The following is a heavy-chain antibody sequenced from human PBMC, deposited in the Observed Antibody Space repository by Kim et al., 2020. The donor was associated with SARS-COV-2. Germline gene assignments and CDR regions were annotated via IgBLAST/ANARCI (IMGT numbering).Heavy chain of an antibody. V-gene: IGHV5-51*07. CDR1: GYSFTSYW. D-gene: IGHD5-12*01. J-gene: IGHJ6*02. Sequence: GESLKISCKGSGYSFTSYWIGWVHQMPGKGLEWMGIIYPGDSDTRYSPSFQGQVTISADKSISTAYLQWSSLKASDTAMYYCARHIVATSEGYYYGMDVWGQGTTVTVSS. CDR3: ARHIVATSEGYYYGMDV. CDR2: IYPGDSDT.